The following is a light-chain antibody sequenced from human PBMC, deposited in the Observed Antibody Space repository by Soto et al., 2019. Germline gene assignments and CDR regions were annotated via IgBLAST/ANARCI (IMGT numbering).Light chain of an antibody. V-gene: IGKV3-11*01. CDR1: QSVSGY. CDR2: DAS. Sequence: EIVLTQSPATLSLSPGERATLSCRASQSVSGYLAWYQQKPGQAPRLLMYDASNRATGIPARFSGSGSRTDVTLTISSLEPEVFACDSCQQRSNWPSTFGGGTKVEIK. J-gene: IGKJ4*01. CDR3: QQRSNWPST.